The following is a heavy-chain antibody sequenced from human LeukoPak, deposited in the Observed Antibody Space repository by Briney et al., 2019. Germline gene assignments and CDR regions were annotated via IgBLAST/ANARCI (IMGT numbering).Heavy chain of an antibody. CDR2: INHSGST. Sequence: SETLSLTCAVYGGSFSGYYWSWIRQPPGKGLEWIGEINHSGSTNYNPSLKSRVTISVETSKNQFSLKLSSVTAADTAVYYCANGIAVAGTFDYWGQGTLVTVSS. D-gene: IGHD6-19*01. CDR3: ANGIAVAGTFDY. J-gene: IGHJ4*02. CDR1: GGSFSGYY. V-gene: IGHV4-34*01.